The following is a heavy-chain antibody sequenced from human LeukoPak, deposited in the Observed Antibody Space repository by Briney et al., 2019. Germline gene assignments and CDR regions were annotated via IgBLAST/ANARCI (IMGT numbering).Heavy chain of an antibody. Sequence: PGGSLRLSCAASGFTFSSFAMTWVRQAPGKGLEWVSGFDGNGPNTYYADSVKGRWTFSRDNSRNTLYLEMNSLRPEDTAIYYCAKPRTTGLGWAQFDYWGQGSLVTVFS. J-gene: IGHJ4*02. D-gene: IGHD2-8*02. CDR2: FDGNGPNT. V-gene: IGHV3-23*01. CDR1: GFTFSSFA. CDR3: AKPRTTGLGWAQFDY.